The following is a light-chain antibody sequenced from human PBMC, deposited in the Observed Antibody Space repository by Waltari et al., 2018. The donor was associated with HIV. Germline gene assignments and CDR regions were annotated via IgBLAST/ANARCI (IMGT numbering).Light chain of an antibody. CDR1: QSVRSL. CDR2: DAF. J-gene: IGKJ4*01. Sequence: EIVLTQSPATLSLSPGERATLSCRASQSVRSLLGWYQQKPGQAPRLLIYDAFNRATGTPARFSGSGSGTDFTLTISSLEPEDFAVYCCQQRSNWPLTFGGGTKVEIK. CDR3: QQRSNWPLT. V-gene: IGKV3-11*01.